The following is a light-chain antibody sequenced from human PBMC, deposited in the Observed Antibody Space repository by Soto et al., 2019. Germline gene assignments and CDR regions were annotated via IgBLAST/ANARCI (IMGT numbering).Light chain of an antibody. CDR1: QSISSA. Sequence: EIVLTRSPATLYLSPGDRAILSCRASQSISSALAWYQQKPGQAPRLLIYDPSDRATGIPARFSVSRSGTDFTLTISSLEPEDFAVYYCQQRSDWLTFGGGTRVEIK. CDR2: DPS. V-gene: IGKV3-11*01. CDR3: QQRSDWLT. J-gene: IGKJ4*01.